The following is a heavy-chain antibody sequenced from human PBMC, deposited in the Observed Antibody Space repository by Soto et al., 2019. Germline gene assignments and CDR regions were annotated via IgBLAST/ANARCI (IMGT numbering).Heavy chain of an antibody. V-gene: IGHV3-11*01. Sequence: GGSLRLSCAASGFTFSDYYMSWIRQAPGKGLEWVSYITSSGSTIYYADSVKGRFTISRDNAKNSLYLQMNSLRADDTAVYYCARDFTVGFEPAYWGQGTLVTVSS. CDR3: ARDFTVGFEPAY. D-gene: IGHD1-26*01. J-gene: IGHJ4*02. CDR2: ITSSGSTI. CDR1: GFTFSDYY.